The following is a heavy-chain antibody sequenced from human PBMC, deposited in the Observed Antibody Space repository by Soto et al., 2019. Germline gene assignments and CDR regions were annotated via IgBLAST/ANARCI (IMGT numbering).Heavy chain of an antibody. CDR1: GGSFGGYF. CDR3: ARQGAVTVMFYYHGMDV. D-gene: IGHD2-21*02. Sequence: QVQLQQWGAGLLKPSETLSLTCDVYGGSFGGYFWSWIRQPPGKGLEWIGEINHGGITNYNPSLKSRITISVDTSKNQFSLKLSSVTAADAAVYYCARQGAVTVMFYYHGMDVW. J-gene: IGHJ6*01. V-gene: IGHV4-34*02. CDR2: INHGGIT.